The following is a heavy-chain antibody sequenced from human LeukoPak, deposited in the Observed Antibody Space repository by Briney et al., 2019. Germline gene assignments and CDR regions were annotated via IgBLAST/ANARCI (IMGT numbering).Heavy chain of an antibody. J-gene: IGHJ4*02. CDR1: GYSISNGYY. D-gene: IGHD2-2*01. CDR2: IYHSGST. CDR3: ARADIVVVPAAIYYFDY. Sequence: SETLSLTCTVSGYSISNGYYWGWIRQPPGKGLEWIGSIYHSGSTYYNPSLKSRVTISVDTSKNQFSLKLSSVTAADTAVYYCARADIVVVPAAIYYFDYWGQGTLVTVSS. V-gene: IGHV4-38-2*02.